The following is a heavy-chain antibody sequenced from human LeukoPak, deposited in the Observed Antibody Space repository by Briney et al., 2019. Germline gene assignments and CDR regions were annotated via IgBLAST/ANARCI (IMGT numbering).Heavy chain of an antibody. Sequence: ASVKVSCKASGGTFSNYAISWVRQAPGQGLEWMGGIIPIFGTANYAQKFQGRVTITADKSTSTAYMELSSLRSEDTAVYYCARENSYGYFDYYYYMDVWGKGTTVTVSS. D-gene: IGHD5-18*01. J-gene: IGHJ6*03. V-gene: IGHV1-69*06. CDR3: ARENSYGYFDYYYYMDV. CDR1: GGTFSNYA. CDR2: IIPIFGTA.